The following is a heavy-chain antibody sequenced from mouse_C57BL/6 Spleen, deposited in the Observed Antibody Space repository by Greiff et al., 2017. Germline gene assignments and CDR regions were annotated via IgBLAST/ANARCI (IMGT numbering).Heavy chain of an antibody. CDR2: IYPGDGDT. J-gene: IGHJ3*01. V-gene: IGHV1-80*01. Sequence: VQLVESGAELVKPGASVKISCKASGYAFSSYWMNWVKQRPGKGLEWIGQIYPGDGDTNYNGKFKGKATLTADKSSSTAYMQLSSLTSEDSAVYFCAREEIYDGYPAWFAYWGQGTLVTVSA. D-gene: IGHD2-3*01. CDR3: AREEIYDGYPAWFAY. CDR1: GYAFSSYW.